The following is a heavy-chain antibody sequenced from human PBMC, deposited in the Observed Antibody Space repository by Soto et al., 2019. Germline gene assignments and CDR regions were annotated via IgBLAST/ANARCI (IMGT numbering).Heavy chain of an antibody. CDR3: ARERTTMIVVVMTD. D-gene: IGHD3-22*01. Sequence: QPGGSLRLSCAASGFTFSDYAMTWVRQAPGKWLEWVSVFSASGSTYYADSVKGRSTISRDNSKSTLFLEMNSLRVEDTAVYYCARERTTMIVVVMTDWGQGXMVTV. CDR1: GFTFSDYA. CDR2: FSASGST. V-gene: IGHV3-23*01. J-gene: IGHJ3*01.